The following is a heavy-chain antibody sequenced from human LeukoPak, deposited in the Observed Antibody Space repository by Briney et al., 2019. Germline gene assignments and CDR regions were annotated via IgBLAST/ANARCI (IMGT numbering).Heavy chain of an antibody. V-gene: IGHV3-48*01. CDR3: ARDYKYAFDN. CDR2: IGISSGNT. D-gene: IGHD5-24*01. CDR1: GFTFSDYS. Sequence: PGGSLRLSCAASGFTFSDYSMNWVRQAPGKGLEWISYIGISSGNTKYADSVKGRFTISGDKAKNSLYLQMNSLRVEDTAVNYCARDYKYAFDNWGQETLVTVSS. J-gene: IGHJ4*02.